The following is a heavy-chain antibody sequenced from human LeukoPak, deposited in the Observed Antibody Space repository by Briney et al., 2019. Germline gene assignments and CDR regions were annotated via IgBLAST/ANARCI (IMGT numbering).Heavy chain of an antibody. CDR1: GFTFSGSA. CDR3: AKDLDSSGSYESPGDY. D-gene: IGHD6-19*01. V-gene: IGHV3-23*01. CDR2: ISTSART. J-gene: IGHJ4*02. Sequence: GGSLRLSCAASGFTFSGSALHWVRQAPGKGLEWLSLISTSARTHYADSMKGRFTISRDNSKNTLYLQMNTLRVDDTGIYYCAKDLDSSGSYESPGDYWGQGTQVTVSS.